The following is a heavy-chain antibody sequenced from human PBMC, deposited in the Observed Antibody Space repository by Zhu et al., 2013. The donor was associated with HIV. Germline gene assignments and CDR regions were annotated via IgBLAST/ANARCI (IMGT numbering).Heavy chain of an antibody. V-gene: IGHV3-48*03. Sequence: VQLVESGGGLEQPGGSLRLSCAASGFTFGSYGVNWVRQAPGKGLEWIGYISGGGDIIHYADSMKGRFTISRDNAKNSLYLLMISLRAGDTAVYYCAKGKAVAGINWFDPWGQGTLVTVSS. CDR3: AKGKAVAGINWFDP. D-gene: IGHD6-19*01. CDR1: GFTFGSYG. CDR2: ISGGGDII. J-gene: IGHJ5*02.